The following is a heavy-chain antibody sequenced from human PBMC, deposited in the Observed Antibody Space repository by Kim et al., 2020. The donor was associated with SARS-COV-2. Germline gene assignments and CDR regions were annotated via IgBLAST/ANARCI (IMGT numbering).Heavy chain of an antibody. CDR1: GYTFIGHD. D-gene: IGHD3-16*01. J-gene: IGHJ6*02. V-gene: IGHV1-2*06. Sequence: ASVKVSCEATGYTFIGHDIHWVRQAPGQGLEWMGRISPNSGITHYAEKFQGRVVMTADTSSNVAYLEMRSLKFDDTAIYYCARNDGLDVWGQGTTLTVSS. CDR3: ARNDGLDV. CDR2: ISPNSGIT.